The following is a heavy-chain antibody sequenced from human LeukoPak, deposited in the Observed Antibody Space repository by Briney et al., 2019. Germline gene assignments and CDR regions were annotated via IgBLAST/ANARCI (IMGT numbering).Heavy chain of an antibody. CDR1: GFTFSSYA. D-gene: IGHD5-18*01. CDR2: IYSGGST. CDR3: ARGGTAMPIDY. Sequence: PGGSLRLSCAASGFTFSSYAMSWVRQAPGKGLEWVSVIYSGGSTCYADSVKGRFTISRDNSKNTLYLQMNSLRAEDTAVYYCARGGTAMPIDYWGQGTLVTVSS. V-gene: IGHV3-66*01. J-gene: IGHJ4*02.